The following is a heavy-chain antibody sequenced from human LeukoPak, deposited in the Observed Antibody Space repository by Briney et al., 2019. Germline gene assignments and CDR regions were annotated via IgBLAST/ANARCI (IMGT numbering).Heavy chain of an antibody. Sequence: SETLSLTCTVSGGSISSSSYYRGWIRQPPGKGLEWIGSIYYSGSTYYNPSLKSRVTISVDTSKNQFSLKLSSVTAADTAVYYCVRLTRSIVSIAARRTRFDAFDIWGQGTMVTVSS. D-gene: IGHD6-6*01. CDR2: IYYSGST. J-gene: IGHJ3*02. CDR1: GGSISSSSYY. V-gene: IGHV4-39*01. CDR3: VRLTRSIVSIAARRTRFDAFDI.